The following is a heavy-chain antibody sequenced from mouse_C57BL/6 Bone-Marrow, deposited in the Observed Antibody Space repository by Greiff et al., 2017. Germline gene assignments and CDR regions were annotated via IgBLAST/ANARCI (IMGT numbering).Heavy chain of an antibody. J-gene: IGHJ3*01. CDR3: ARRLITTVDGFAY. Sequence: QVQLQQPGAELVKPGASVKMSCKASGYTFTSYWITWVKQRPGQGLEWIGDVYPGSGSTNYNEKFKSKATLTVDTSSSTAYMQLSSLTSEDSAVYYWARRLITTVDGFAYWGQGTLVTVSA. D-gene: IGHD1-1*01. CDR1: GYTFTSYW. CDR2: VYPGSGST. V-gene: IGHV1-55*01.